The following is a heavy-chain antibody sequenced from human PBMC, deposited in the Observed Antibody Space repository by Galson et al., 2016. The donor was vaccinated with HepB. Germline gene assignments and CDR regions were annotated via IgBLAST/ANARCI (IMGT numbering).Heavy chain of an antibody. CDR2: ISGSGGGT. D-gene: IGHD5-12*01. CDR3: AKAGEHSGYDNYYYGMDA. CDR1: GFTFSSYA. V-gene: IGHV3-23*01. Sequence: SLRLSCAASGFTFSSYAMNWIRQAPGKGLEWVSSISGSGGGTYYADSVKGRFTISRDNSKNTLYLRMNSLRAEDTAVYYCAKAGEHSGYDNYYYGMDAWGQGTTVTVSS. J-gene: IGHJ6*02.